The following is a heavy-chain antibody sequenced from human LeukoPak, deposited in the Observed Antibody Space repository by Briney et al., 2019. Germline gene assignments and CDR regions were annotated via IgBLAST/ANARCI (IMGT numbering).Heavy chain of an antibody. CDR3: AKDADSSGYYRWLFDY. CDR2: ISWNSGSI. D-gene: IGHD3-22*01. CDR1: GFTFDDYA. Sequence: PGGSLRLSCAASGFTFDDYAMHWVRQAPGKGLEWVSGISWNSGSIGYADSVKGRFTISRDNAKNSLYLQMNSLRAEDTALYYCAKDADSSGYYRWLFDYWGQGTLVTVSS. J-gene: IGHJ4*02. V-gene: IGHV3-9*01.